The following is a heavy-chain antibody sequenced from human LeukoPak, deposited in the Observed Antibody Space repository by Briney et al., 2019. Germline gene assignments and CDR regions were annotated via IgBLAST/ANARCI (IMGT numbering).Heavy chain of an antibody. CDR3: AKGHGSNIYDYHGMDV. CDR1: GFTFSFYA. D-gene: IGHD3-22*01. CDR2: ISGSGGST. Sequence: GGPLRLSCATSGFTFSFYAMIWVRQAPGKGLEWVSGISGSGGSTYHADSVKGRFTISRDNSKNTLYLQMNSLRAEDTAVYFCAKGHGSNIYDYHGMDVWGQGTTVTVSS. V-gene: IGHV3-23*01. J-gene: IGHJ6*02.